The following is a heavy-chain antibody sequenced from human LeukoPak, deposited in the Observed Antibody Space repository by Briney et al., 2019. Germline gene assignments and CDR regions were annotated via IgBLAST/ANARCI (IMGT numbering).Heavy chain of an antibody. CDR2: ITRSSVYM. CDR3: ATGDFDY. CDR1: GLSFSNYS. Sequence: GGSLILSCAASGLSFSNYSMNWIRQAPGKGLEWVSSITRSSVYMFYADSVKGRFTISRDDAKNSLYLHMNSLRAEDTAMYYCATGDFDYWGQGTLVTVSS. V-gene: IGHV3-21*01. J-gene: IGHJ4*02. D-gene: IGHD7-27*01.